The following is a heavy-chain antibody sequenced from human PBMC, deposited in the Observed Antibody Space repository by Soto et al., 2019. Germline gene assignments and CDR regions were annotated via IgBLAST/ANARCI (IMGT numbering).Heavy chain of an antibody. D-gene: IGHD3-9*01. CDR3: ARVTYDSFTAYSYYFDY. V-gene: IGHV4-59*01. Sequence: ETLSLTCTVSGDSIRPYYWTWIRQPPGKGLEWIGYVYYSGSVNYKSSLKSRVTMSVDTSKNQFSLRLNPVTAADTAVYYCARVTYDSFTAYSYYFDYWGQGTLVTVSS. CDR1: GDSIRPYY. J-gene: IGHJ4*02. CDR2: VYYSGSV.